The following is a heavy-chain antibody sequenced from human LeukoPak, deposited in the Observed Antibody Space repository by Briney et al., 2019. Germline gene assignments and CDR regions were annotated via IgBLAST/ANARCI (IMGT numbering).Heavy chain of an antibody. CDR1: GFTFSSYS. V-gene: IGHV3-21*01. D-gene: IGHD3-22*01. J-gene: IGHJ5*02. CDR2: ISSSSSYI. Sequence: GGSLRLSCAASGFTFSSYSMNWVRQAPGKGLEWVSSISSSSSYIYYADSVKGRFTISRDNAKNSLYLQMNSLRAEDTAVYYCARGPFNYDTNGYYWVGNWFDPWGQGTLVTVSS. CDR3: ARGPFNYDTNGYYWVGNWFDP.